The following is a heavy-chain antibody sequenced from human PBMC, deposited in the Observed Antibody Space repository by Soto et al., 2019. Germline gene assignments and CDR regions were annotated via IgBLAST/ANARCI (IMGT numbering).Heavy chain of an antibody. CDR1: GGSISNYY. Sequence: SETLSLTCTVSGGSISNYYCNWIRQPAGKGLEWIGRIDTSGSTNYNPSLKSRVTMSVDTSKNQFSLKLSSVTAADTAVYYCARGGYDFWSGPFDYWGQGTLVT. CDR3: ARGGYDFWSGPFDY. V-gene: IGHV4-4*07. D-gene: IGHD3-3*01. CDR2: IDTSGST. J-gene: IGHJ4*02.